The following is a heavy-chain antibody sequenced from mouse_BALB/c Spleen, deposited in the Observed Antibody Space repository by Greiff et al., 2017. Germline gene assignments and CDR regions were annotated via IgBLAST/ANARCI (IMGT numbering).Heavy chain of an antibody. Sequence: EVKLVESGGGLVQPGGSRKLSCAASGFTFSSFGMHWVRQAPEKGLEWVAYISSGSSTIYYADTVKGRFTISRDNPKNTLFLQMTSLRSEDTAMYYCARGGRWAMDYWGQGTSVTVSS. CDR2: ISSGSSTI. J-gene: IGHJ4*01. D-gene: IGHD2-3*01. CDR3: ARGGRWAMDY. V-gene: IGHV5-17*02. CDR1: GFTFSSFG.